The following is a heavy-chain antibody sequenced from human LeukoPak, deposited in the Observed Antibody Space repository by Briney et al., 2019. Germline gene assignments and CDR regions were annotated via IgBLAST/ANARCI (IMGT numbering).Heavy chain of an antibody. Sequence: PGGSLRLSCAASGFTFSSYSMNWVRQAPGKGLEWVSSISSSSSYIYYADSVKGRFTISRDNAKNSLYLQMSSLRAEDTAVYYCARDVGYCSSTSCYPLFDYWGQGTLVTVSS. CDR2: ISSSSSYI. J-gene: IGHJ4*02. V-gene: IGHV3-21*01. D-gene: IGHD2-2*01. CDR3: ARDVGYCSSTSCYPLFDY. CDR1: GFTFSSYS.